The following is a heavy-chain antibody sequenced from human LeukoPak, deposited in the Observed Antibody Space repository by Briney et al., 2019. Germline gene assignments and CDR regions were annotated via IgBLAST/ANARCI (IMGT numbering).Heavy chain of an antibody. D-gene: IGHD6-25*01. CDR1: GFTFSSHW. CDR2: IKQDGREK. J-gene: IGHJ4*02. CDR3: ARDPGGYY. V-gene: IGHV3-7*01. Sequence: GGSLRLSCEASGFTFSSHWMSWVRQAPGKGLEWVANIKQDGREKYYVDSVKGRFTVSRDNAKNSLYLQMNSLRAEDTAVYYCARDPGGYYWGQGTLVTVSS.